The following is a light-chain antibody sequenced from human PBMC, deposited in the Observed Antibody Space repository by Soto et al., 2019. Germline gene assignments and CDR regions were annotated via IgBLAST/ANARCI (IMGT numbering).Light chain of an antibody. V-gene: IGKV1-9*01. CDR3: QQLSYYPRT. CDR2: AAS. Sequence: IQMTQSPSSLSATVGDRVTITCRASQDVSSYLVWYQQKPGKAPELLIYAASTLQSGVPLTFSGSGSGTEFTRTISSLQPEDCATSYCQQLSYYPRTFGQGTKLQIK. CDR1: QDVSSY. J-gene: IGKJ2*01.